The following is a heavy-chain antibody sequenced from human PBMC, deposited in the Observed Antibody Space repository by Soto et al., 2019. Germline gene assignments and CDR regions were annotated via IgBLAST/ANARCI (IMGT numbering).Heavy chain of an antibody. J-gene: IGHJ6*02. CDR1: GYTFTSYG. Sequence: QVQLVQSGAEVKKPGASVKVSCKASGYTFTSYGLSWVRQAPGQGLEWMGWISTYNGNTNYAQKLQGRVTMTADTATSTAYMELRSLRSDDTAVYYCAKFRSYDYLYGMDVWGQGTTVTVSS. CDR2: ISTYNGNT. CDR3: AKFRSYDYLYGMDV. V-gene: IGHV1-18*01.